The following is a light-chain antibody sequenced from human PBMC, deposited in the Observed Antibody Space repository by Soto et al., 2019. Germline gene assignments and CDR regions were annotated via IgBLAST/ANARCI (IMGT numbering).Light chain of an antibody. CDR2: DNN. J-gene: IGLJ1*01. CDR3: GTWDNSLSAFV. CDR1: SFNIGNNN. Sequence: QSVLTQPPSVSAAPGQKVTISCSGSSFNIGNNNVSWYQQLPGTAPRLLIYDNNKRPSGTPDRFSGSKSGTSATLGITGLQTGDEADHYCGTWDNSLSAFVFGTGTKVTVL. V-gene: IGLV1-51*01.